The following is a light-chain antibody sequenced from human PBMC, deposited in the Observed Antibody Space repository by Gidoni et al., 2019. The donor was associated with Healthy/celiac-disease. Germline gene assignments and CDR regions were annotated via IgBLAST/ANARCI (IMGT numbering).Light chain of an antibody. CDR1: QSISSW. V-gene: IGKV1-5*03. CDR2: KAS. J-gene: IGKJ1*01. CDR3: QQYGSYWT. Sequence: DIQMTKSPSTLSASVGDRVTITCRASQSISSWLAWYQQKPGKAPKLLIYKASSLESGVPSRFSGSGSGTEFTLTISSLQPDDFATYYCQQYGSYWTFGQXTKVEIK.